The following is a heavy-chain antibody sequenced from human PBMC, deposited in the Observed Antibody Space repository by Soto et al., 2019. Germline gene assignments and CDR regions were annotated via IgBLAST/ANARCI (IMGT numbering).Heavy chain of an antibody. CDR3: ARGSTVAAILFDY. J-gene: IGHJ4*02. CDR1: GDSISSGGYY. D-gene: IGHD2-15*01. CDR2: IYYSGNT. V-gene: IGHV4-31*03. Sequence: QVQLQESGPGLVKPSQTLSLTCTVSGDSISSGGYYWSWIRQHPGKGLEWIGYIYYSGNTFYNPSLKSRVIISGDTSKNQFSLKLSSVTAADTAVYYCARGSTVAAILFDYWGQGTLVTVSS.